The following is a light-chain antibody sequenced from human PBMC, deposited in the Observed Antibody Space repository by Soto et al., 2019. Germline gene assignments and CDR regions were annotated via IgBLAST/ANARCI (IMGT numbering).Light chain of an antibody. CDR2: GAS. Sequence: EIVLTQSPGTLSLSPGDRATLSCRASQSVSTNYLAWYQQSLGQAPRLLIYGASSRATGIPDRFSGNGSGTDFTLTISRLEREDFAVYYCHQYGSTPFTFGPGTKVDIK. J-gene: IGKJ3*01. CDR3: HQYGSTPFT. V-gene: IGKV3-20*01. CDR1: QSVSTNY.